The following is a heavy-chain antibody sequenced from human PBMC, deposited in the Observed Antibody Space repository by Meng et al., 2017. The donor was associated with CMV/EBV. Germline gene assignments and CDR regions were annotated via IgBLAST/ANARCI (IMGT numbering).Heavy chain of an antibody. Sequence: SWAGSGITFSIYSMNWLRQAPGRGLEWVSSISSSSTYIYYADSVKGRFTISRDNARNSLYLQMSSLKAEDTAVYYCARGAHDYGDPVYAFDMWGQGTMVTVSS. J-gene: IGHJ3*02. V-gene: IGHV3-21*01. CDR2: ISSSSTYI. CDR3: ARGAHDYGDPVYAFDM. CDR1: GITFSIYS. D-gene: IGHD4-17*01.